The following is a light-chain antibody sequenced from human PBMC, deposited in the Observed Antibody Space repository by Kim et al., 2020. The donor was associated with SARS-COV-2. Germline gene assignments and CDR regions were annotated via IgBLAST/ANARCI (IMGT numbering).Light chain of an antibody. V-gene: IGKV1-16*02. CDR1: QDIKNN. CDR3: QQYQSYPVT. J-gene: IGKJ5*01. CDR2: AAS. Sequence: ECVGDKVTMTCRASQDIKNNLVWFQQKPGKAPWSLIYAASSLQSGVPSKFSGSGSGTDFTLTISSLQPEDFATYYCQQYQSYPVTFGKGTRLEIK.